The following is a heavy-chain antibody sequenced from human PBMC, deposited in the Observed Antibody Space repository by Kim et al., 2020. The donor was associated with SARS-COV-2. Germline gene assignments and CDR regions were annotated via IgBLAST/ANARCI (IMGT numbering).Heavy chain of an antibody. CDR1: GGSISSSNW. D-gene: IGHD5-18*01. V-gene: IGHV4-4*02. CDR3: ARDTAMVTHWFDP. Sequence: SETLSLTCAVSGGSISSSNWWSWVRQPPGKGLEWIGEIYHSGSTNYNPSLKSRVTISVDKSKNQFSLKLSSVTAADTAVYYCARDTAMVTHWFDPWGQGTLVTVSS. CDR2: IYHSGST. J-gene: IGHJ5*02.